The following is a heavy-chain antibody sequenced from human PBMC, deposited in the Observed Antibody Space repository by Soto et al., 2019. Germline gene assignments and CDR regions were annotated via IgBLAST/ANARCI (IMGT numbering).Heavy chain of an antibody. CDR2: IDPSDSYT. Sequence: GESLKISCKGSGYSFTSYWISWVRQMPGKGLEWMGRIDPSDSYTNYSPSFQGHVTISADKSISTAYLQMNSLRAEDTAVYYCAKQDFEYGYNGYYYGMDVWGQGTTVTVSS. D-gene: IGHD5-12*01. CDR3: AKQDFEYGYNGYYYGMDV. J-gene: IGHJ6*02. V-gene: IGHV5-10-1*01. CDR1: GYSFTSYW.